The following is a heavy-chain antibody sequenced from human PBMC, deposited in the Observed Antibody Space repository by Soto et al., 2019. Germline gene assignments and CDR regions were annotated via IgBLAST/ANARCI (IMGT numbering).Heavy chain of an antibody. CDR2: INAGNGNT. Sequence: QVQLVQSGAEEKKPGASVKVSCKASGYTFTSYAMHWVRQAPGQRLEWMGWINAGNGNTKYSQKFQGRVTITRDTSASTAYMELSSLRSEETAVYYCAGDGDLSMEGYGMDVWGQGTTVTVSS. CDR1: GYTFTSYA. J-gene: IGHJ6*02. D-gene: IGHD4-17*01. V-gene: IGHV1-3*05. CDR3: AGDGDLSMEGYGMDV.